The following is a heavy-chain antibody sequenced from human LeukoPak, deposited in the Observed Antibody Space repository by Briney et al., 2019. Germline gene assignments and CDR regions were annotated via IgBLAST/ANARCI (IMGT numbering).Heavy chain of an antibody. CDR2: VTSSSSYV. J-gene: IGHJ6*03. V-gene: IGHV3-21*06. CDR3: ARDPYSGNYGNTYYYYMDV. CDR1: GFTFSSYN. D-gene: IGHD1-26*01. Sequence: GGSLRLSCEASGFTFSSYNMNWVRQAPGKRLEWVSSVTSSSSYVFYADSVRGRFTISRDNAKNSLYLQMNSLTAEDTAVYYCARDPYSGNYGNTYYYYMDVWGKGTTVTISS.